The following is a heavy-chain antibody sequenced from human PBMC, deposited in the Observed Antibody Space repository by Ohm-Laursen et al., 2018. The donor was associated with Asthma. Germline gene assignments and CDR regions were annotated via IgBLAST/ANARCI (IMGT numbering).Heavy chain of an antibody. CDR3: VRDVVDRFDF. CDR1: GYSLSSNA. CDR2: IYIRNT. J-gene: IGHJ4*02. V-gene: IGHV1-18*04. D-gene: IGHD2-21*01. Sequence: ASVKVSCKASGYSLSSNAISWVRQAPGQRPEWMGWIYIRNTNYAPKFRDRITLGTDTSTNTAYMDLRSLRSDDTAVYYCVRDVVDRFDFWGQGSLVIVSS.